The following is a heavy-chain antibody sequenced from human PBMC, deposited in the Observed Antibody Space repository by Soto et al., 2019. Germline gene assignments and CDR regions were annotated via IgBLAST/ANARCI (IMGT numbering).Heavy chain of an antibody. D-gene: IGHD4-17*01. CDR3: ARALTVTTSLDL. J-gene: IGHJ5*02. V-gene: IGHV1-18*04. CDR1: GYTFTNYG. CDR2: ISTYNVNT. Sequence: QVQLVQSGTEVRKPEASVKVSCKASGYTFTNYGINWVRQAPGQGLEWMGWISTYNVNTYYAQKFKGRATLTTDTSTNTAYMELRSLTSDDTAVYYCARALTVTTSLDLWGLGTLVTVSS.